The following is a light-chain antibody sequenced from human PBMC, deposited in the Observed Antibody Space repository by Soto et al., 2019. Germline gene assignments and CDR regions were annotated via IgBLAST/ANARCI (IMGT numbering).Light chain of an antibody. CDR1: QSVSSY. J-gene: IGKJ1*01. Sequence: EIVLTQSPATLSLSPGERATLSCRASQSVSSYLAWYQQKPGQPPRLLIYDASNRATGIPARFSGSGSGTDFTLTISSLEPEDFAVYYCQRRSNWSTTFGQGTMA. CDR3: QRRSNWSTT. V-gene: IGKV3-11*01. CDR2: DAS.